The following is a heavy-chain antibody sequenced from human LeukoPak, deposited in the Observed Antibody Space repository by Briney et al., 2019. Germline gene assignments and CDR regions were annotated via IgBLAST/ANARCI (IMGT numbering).Heavy chain of an antibody. CDR2: INTDGSST. CDR3: VRTPHS. D-gene: IGHD4-23*01. J-gene: IGHJ4*02. V-gene: IGHV3-74*01. CDR1: GFTFSSYW. Sequence: GGSLRLSCAASGFTFSSYWMYWVRQAPGKGLVWVSRINTDGSSTSYADSVKGRFTISRDNAKNTLYLQMNSLRPEDTAIYYCVRTPHSWGQGTLVTVSS.